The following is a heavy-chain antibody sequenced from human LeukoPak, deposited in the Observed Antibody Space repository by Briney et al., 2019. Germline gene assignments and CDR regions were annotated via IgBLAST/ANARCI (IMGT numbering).Heavy chain of an antibody. CDR2: INHSGST. Sequence: SETLSLTCAVYGGSFSGYCWSWIRQHPGKGLEWIGGINHSGSTNYNPSLKSRVTISVETSKNQFSLKLSSVTAADTAVYYCARHRRRYCSSTSCYTRWFDPWGQGTLVTVSS. D-gene: IGHD2-2*02. V-gene: IGHV4-34*01. CDR3: ARHRRRYCSSTSCYTRWFDP. J-gene: IGHJ5*02. CDR1: GGSFSGYC.